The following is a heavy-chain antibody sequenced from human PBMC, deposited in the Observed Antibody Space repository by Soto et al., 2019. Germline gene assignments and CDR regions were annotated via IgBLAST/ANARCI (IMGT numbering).Heavy chain of an antibody. CDR2: IIPIFGTA. CDR3: ARNHYDSSGYFFSYYYGMDV. CDR1: GGTFSSYA. J-gene: IGHJ6*02. Sequence: QVQLVQSGAEVKKPGSSVKVSCKASGGTFSSYAISWVRQAPGQGLEWMGGIIPIFGTANYAQKFQGRVTITADESTSTAYMELSSLRSEDTAVYYCARNHYDSSGYFFSYYYGMDVWGQGTTVTVSS. V-gene: IGHV1-69*01. D-gene: IGHD3-22*01.